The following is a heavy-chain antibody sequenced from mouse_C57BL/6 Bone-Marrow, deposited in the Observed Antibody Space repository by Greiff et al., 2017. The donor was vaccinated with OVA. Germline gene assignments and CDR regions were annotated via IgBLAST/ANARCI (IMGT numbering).Heavy chain of an antibody. D-gene: IGHD1-1*01. Sequence: VQLQQSGPELVKPGASVKMSCKASGYTFTDYNMHWVKQSPGKSLEWIGYINPNNGGTSSNQKFTGKAPLTVNKSSSTAYMELRSLTSEDSAVYYCARAAYYYGSPWFAYWGQGTLVTVAA. CDR2: INPNNGGT. CDR3: ARAAYYYGSPWFAY. J-gene: IGHJ3*01. CDR1: GYTFTDYN. V-gene: IGHV1-22*01.